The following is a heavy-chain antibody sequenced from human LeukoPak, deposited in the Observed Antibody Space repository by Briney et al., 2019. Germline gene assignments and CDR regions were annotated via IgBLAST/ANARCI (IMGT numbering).Heavy chain of an antibody. CDR3: ARGGGRDFWSGSYRPYYYGMDV. Sequence: SQTLSLTCTVSGASISSGSYYWSWIRQPAGKGLEWIGRIYTSGSTNYNPSLKSRVTISVDTSKNQFSLKLSSVTAADTAVYYCARGGGRDFWSGSYRPYYYGMDVWGQGTTVTVSS. V-gene: IGHV4-61*02. J-gene: IGHJ6*02. CDR2: IYTSGST. CDR1: GASISSGSYY. D-gene: IGHD3-3*01.